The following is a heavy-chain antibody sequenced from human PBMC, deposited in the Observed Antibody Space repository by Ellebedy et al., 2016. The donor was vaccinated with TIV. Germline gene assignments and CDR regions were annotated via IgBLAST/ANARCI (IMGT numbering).Heavy chain of an antibody. Sequence: PGGSLRLSCAASGYTFSNYAMSWVLLAPGTGLECVAKIKQDGSEKHYVDSVKGRFTIFRDNAKNSLYLQMNSLRAEDTAVYYCVRVKPAAAVFDYWGQGTVVTVSS. CDR1: GYTFSNYA. CDR2: IKQDGSEK. D-gene: IGHD6-13*01. CDR3: VRVKPAAAVFDY. J-gene: IGHJ4*02. V-gene: IGHV3-7*03.